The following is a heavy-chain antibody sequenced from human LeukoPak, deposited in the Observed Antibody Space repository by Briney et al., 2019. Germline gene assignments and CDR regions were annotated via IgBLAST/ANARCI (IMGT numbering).Heavy chain of an antibody. CDR2: IRYDGSNK. V-gene: IGHV3-30*02. CDR1: GFTFSSYG. CDR3: AKDQDPSLLWFGLVDY. Sequence: GGSLRLSCAASGFTFSSYGMHWVRQAPGKGLEWVAFIRYDGSNKYYADSVKGRFTISRDNSKNTLYLQINSLRAEDTAVYYCAKDQDPSLLWFGLVDYWGQGTLVTVSS. J-gene: IGHJ4*02. D-gene: IGHD3-10*01.